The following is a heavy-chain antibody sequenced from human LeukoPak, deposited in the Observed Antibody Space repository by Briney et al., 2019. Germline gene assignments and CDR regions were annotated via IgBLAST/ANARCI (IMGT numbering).Heavy chain of an antibody. CDR1: GASISSTNNF. CDR3: ASNTGTVFDY. CDR2: VYYTGST. Sequence: SETLSLTCTVSGASISSTNNFWSWIRQPPGKGLEWIGYVYYTGSTEYNPSLRSRVTISLEMSKHQFSLDLTSVTAADTAVYYCASNTGTVFDYWGQGALVTVSS. V-gene: IGHV4-61*01. D-gene: IGHD7-27*01. J-gene: IGHJ4*02.